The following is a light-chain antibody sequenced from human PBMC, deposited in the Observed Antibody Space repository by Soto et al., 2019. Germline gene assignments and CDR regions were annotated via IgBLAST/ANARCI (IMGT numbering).Light chain of an antibody. CDR2: GAS. V-gene: IGKV3-20*01. Sequence: EFVLTQSPGALSVSPGETVTLSCRASQSVDSNSLAWYHHKPGLAPRLLIFGASTRATRIPDRFSGSGSGTDFTLTISRLEPEDSALYYCQQYVASPLTFGGGTRVEMK. CDR3: QQYVASPLT. J-gene: IGKJ4*01. CDR1: QSVDSNS.